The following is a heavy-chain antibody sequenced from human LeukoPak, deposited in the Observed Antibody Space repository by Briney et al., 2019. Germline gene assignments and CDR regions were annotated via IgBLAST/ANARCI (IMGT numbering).Heavy chain of an antibody. CDR1: GYTFTSYG. V-gene: IGHV1-18*01. Sequence: ASVKVSCKASGYTFTSYGISWVRQAPGQGLEWMGWISAYNGNTNYAQKLQGRVTMTTDTSTSTAYMELRSLRSDDTAVYYCARTCPPTATATTSPGLTSDYWGQGTLVTVSS. CDR2: ISAYNGNT. D-gene: IGHD4-17*01. CDR3: ARTCPPTATATTSPGLTSDY. J-gene: IGHJ4*02.